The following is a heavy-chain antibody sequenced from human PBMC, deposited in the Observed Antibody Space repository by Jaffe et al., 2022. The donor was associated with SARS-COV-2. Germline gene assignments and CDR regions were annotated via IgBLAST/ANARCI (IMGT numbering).Heavy chain of an antibody. CDR2: INSDGSST. CDR3: AITMVRGAEVGAFDI. CDR1: GFTFSSYW. J-gene: IGHJ3*02. Sequence: EVQLVESGGGLVQPGGSLRLSCAASGFTFSSYWMHWVRQAPGKGLVWVSRINSDGSSTSYADSVKGRFTISRDNAKNTLYLQMNSLRAEDTAVYYCAITMVRGAEVGAFDIWGQGTMVTVSS. D-gene: IGHD3-10*01. V-gene: IGHV3-74*01.